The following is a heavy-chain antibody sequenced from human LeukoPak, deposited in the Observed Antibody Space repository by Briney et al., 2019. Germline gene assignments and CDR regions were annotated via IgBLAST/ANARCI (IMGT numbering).Heavy chain of an antibody. CDR1: GGSFSGYY. D-gene: IGHD2-8*01. Sequence: SETLSLTCAVYGGSFSGYYWSWIRQPPGKGLEWIGEINHSGSTNYNPSLKSRVTISVDTSKNQFSLKLSSVTAADTAVYYCARGLMVDIWGQGTVVTVSS. V-gene: IGHV4-34*01. J-gene: IGHJ3*02. CDR3: ARGLMVDI. CDR2: INHSGST.